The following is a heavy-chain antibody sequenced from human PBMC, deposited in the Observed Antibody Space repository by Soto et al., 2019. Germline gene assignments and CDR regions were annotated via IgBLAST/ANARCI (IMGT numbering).Heavy chain of an antibody. Sequence: PSETLSLTCTVSGGSISSGDYYWSWIRQPPGKGLEWIGYIYYSGSTYYNPSLKSRVTISVDTSKNQFSLKLSSVTAADTAVYYCARGSWFGELSNKFDYWGQGTLVTVSS. CDR2: IYYSGST. D-gene: IGHD3-10*01. CDR1: GGSISSGDYY. V-gene: IGHV4-30-4*01. J-gene: IGHJ4*02. CDR3: ARGSWFGELSNKFDY.